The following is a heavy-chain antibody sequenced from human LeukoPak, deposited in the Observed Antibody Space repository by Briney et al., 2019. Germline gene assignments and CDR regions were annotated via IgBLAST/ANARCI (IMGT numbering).Heavy chain of an antibody. J-gene: IGHJ6*03. V-gene: IGHV3-48*04. Sequence: GGSLRLSCAASGFSFSSYIMNWVRQAPGKGLEWVSHISSSSSTIYYADSVKGRFTISRDNAKNSLYLQMNSLRAEDTAVYYCVMNDVPAAPTGWPLDYYYYYMDVWGKGTTVTVSS. D-gene: IGHD2-2*01. CDR1: GFSFSSYI. CDR3: VMNDVPAAPTGWPLDYYYYYMDV. CDR2: ISSSSSTI.